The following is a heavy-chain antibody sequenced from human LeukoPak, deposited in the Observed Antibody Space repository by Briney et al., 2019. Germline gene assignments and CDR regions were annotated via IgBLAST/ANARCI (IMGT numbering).Heavy chain of an antibody. CDR1: GFTFSRYG. V-gene: IGHV3-30*18. CDR3: AKDPTAMVTGAFDY. CDR2: ISYDGNNK. Sequence: PGRSLRLSCAASGFTFSRYGMHWVRQAPGKGLEWVAVISYDGNNKYDGDSVKGRFTISRDNSKNTLYLQMNSLRVEDTAVYYCAKDPTAMVTGAFDYWGQGTLVTVSS. J-gene: IGHJ4*02. D-gene: IGHD5-18*01.